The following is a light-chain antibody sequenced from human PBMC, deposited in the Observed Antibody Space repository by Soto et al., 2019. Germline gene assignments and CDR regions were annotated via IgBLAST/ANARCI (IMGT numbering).Light chain of an antibody. J-gene: IGKJ4*01. CDR3: QQYNSYPLT. Sequence: DIQMTQSPSTLSASVGDRVTITCRATESFSSWLAWYQQKPGKAPKLLIYKASSLESGVPSRFSGSGSGTEFTLTISSLQPDDFATYYCQQYNSYPLTFGGGTKVEIK. V-gene: IGKV1-5*03. CDR1: ESFSSW. CDR2: KAS.